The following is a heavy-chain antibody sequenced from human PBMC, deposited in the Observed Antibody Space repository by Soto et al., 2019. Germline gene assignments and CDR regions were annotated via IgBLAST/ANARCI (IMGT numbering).Heavy chain of an antibody. CDR1: GYTFTSYD. CDR2: VNSKSGNT. J-gene: IGHJ4*02. Sequence: ASVKVSCQPSGYTFTSYDVMWVRQATGQGLEWMGWVNSKSGNTDSAQKFQGRVTMTLDTSINTAYMELNSLRAEDTAVYYCVKDRPGWTYDRSGYFHYWGQGTLVTVSS. V-gene: IGHV1-8*01. CDR3: VKDRPGWTYDRSGYFHY. D-gene: IGHD3-22*01.